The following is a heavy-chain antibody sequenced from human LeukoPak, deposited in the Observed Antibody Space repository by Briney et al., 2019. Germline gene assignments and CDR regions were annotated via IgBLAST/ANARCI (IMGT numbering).Heavy chain of an antibody. CDR3: AKAFEGSRSYHCPFDY. Sequence: GGSLRLSCAASGFTFSSYGMSWVRQAPGKGLQWVSAINTNGGSTYYADSVKGRFTISRDNSKNTVYLQLNSLRAEDTAVYYCAKAFEGSRSYHCPFDYWGQGTLVIVSS. CDR2: INTNGGST. D-gene: IGHD3-10*01. CDR1: GFTFSSYG. V-gene: IGHV3-23*01. J-gene: IGHJ4*02.